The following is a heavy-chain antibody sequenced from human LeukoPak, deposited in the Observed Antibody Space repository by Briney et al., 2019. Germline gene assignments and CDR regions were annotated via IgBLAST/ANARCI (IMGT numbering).Heavy chain of an antibody. CDR3: ARGLRLPEAIGALGLDY. CDR2: SIHSGTT. CDR1: GSSFSVGYF. J-gene: IGHJ4*02. V-gene: IGHV4-38-2*01. Sequence: SETLSLTWGISGSSFSVGYFWGWFGHSPGKGLEGMGSSIHSGTTYYNPSLKTRVTMSVDPSKNQFSLRLTSVTAADTAVYYCARGLRLPEAIGALGLDYWGRGTLVAVSS. D-gene: IGHD2-21*01.